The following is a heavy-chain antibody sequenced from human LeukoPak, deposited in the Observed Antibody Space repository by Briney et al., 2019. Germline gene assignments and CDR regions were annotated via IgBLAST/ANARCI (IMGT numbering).Heavy chain of an antibody. CDR2: IYYSGST. D-gene: IGHD2-2*01. V-gene: IGHV4-61*08. Sequence: SQTLSLTCTVSGGSISSGDYYWSWIRQPPGKGLEWIGYIYYSGSTNYNPSLKSRVTISVDTSKNQFSLKLSSVTAADTAVYYCARSVVPAAMRDSYYYYYMDVWGKGTAVTVSS. CDR1: GGSISSGDYY. J-gene: IGHJ6*03. CDR3: ARSVVPAAMRDSYYYYYMDV.